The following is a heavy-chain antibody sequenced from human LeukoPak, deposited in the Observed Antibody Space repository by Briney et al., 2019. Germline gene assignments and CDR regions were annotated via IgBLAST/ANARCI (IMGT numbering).Heavy chain of an antibody. V-gene: IGHV3-30*04. D-gene: IGHD1-1*01. J-gene: IGHJ3*01. Sequence: PGRSLRLSCAASGFTFSSYAMHWVRQAPGKGLEWVAVISYDGSNKYYADSVKGRFTISRDNAKNSLYLQMNSLRPEDTALYYCARDCRRWNGVFDVWGQGTTVTVSS. CDR2: ISYDGSNK. CDR3: ARDCRRWNGVFDV. CDR1: GFTFSSYA.